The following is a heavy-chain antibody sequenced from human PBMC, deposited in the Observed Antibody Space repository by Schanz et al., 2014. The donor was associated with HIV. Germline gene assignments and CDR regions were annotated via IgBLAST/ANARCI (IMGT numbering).Heavy chain of an antibody. CDR2: IKDDGSRT. V-gene: IGHV3-23*01. CDR1: GFTFSSRA. CDR3: AKMEMAIVRWYYGMDV. D-gene: IGHD3-16*02. Sequence: VQLLESGGGLVQPGGSLRLSCTGSGFTFSSRAMSWVRQAPGKGLEWVATIKDDGSRTFYAASVKGRFTISRDDSKNTLYLEMNSLRAEDTAVYYCAKMEMAIVRWYYGMDVWGQGTTVTVAS. J-gene: IGHJ6*02.